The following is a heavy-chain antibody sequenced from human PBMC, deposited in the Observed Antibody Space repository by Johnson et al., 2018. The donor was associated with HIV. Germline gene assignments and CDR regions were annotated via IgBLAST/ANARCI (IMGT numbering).Heavy chain of an antibody. CDR3: AKTTRGNWGSCFDI. J-gene: IGHJ3*02. Sequence: QMLLVESGGGVVQPGTSMRLSCVVSGLNFSNYSMHWVRQTPGKGLEWVAVISFDGTTKYYADSVKGRFTISRDNSNNTLYLQMSSLRAEDTSLYYCAKTTRGNWGSCFDIWGRGTMVTVSS. V-gene: IGHV3-30*04. CDR1: GLNFSNYS. CDR2: ISFDGTTK. D-gene: IGHD7-27*01.